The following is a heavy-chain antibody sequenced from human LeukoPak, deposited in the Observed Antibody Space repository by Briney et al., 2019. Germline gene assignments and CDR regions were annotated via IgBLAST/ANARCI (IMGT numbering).Heavy chain of an antibody. CDR1: GGTISSYY. CDR3: ARWLVGYCSSTSCYFNWFDP. CDR2: IYTSGST. V-gene: IGHV4-4*09. J-gene: IGHJ5*02. Sequence: SETLSLTCTVSGGTISSYYWSWIRQPPGKGLEWIGYIYTSGSTNYNPSLKSRVTISVDTSKNQFSLKLSSVTAADTAVYYCARWLVGYCSSTSCYFNWFDPWGQGTLVTVSS. D-gene: IGHD2-2*01.